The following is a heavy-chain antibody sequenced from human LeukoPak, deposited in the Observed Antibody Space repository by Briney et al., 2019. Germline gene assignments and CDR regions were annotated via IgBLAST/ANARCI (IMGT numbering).Heavy chain of an antibody. CDR1: GLNFDDSA. CDR3: AKESGKFDY. J-gene: IGHJ4*02. CDR2: ISADGGST. V-gene: IGHV3-43*02. Sequence: GGSLRLSCVASGLNFDDSAMHWVRQAPGKGLEWVSLISADGGSTFSADSVKGRFSTSRDNSKNSLYLQMNSMRSEDTAMYYCAKESGKFDYWGQGTLVAVSS.